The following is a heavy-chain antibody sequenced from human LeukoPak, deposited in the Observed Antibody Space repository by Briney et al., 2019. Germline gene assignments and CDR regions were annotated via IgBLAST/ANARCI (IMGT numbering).Heavy chain of an antibody. V-gene: IGHV3-21*04. CDR2: ISSSSSYI. CDR1: GFTFSSYS. CDR3: AKGSADYYDSSAFDI. D-gene: IGHD3-22*01. J-gene: IGHJ3*02. Sequence: GGSLRLSCAASGFTFSSYSMNWVRQAPGKGLEWVSSISSSSSYIYYADSVKGRFTISRDNSKNTLYLQMNSLRAEDTAVYYCAKGSADYYDSSAFDIWGQGTMVTVSS.